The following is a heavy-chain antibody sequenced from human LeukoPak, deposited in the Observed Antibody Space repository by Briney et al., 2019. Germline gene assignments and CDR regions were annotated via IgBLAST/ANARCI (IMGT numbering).Heavy chain of an antibody. CDR3: AKDERVGATDY. Sequence: GGSLRLSCAASGFTFNSHSMNWVRQAPGKGLEWVSSISYGSSYIYYADSVKGRFTISRDNAKNSLYLQMNSLRAEDTAVYYCAKDERVGATDYWGQGTLVTVSS. D-gene: IGHD1-26*01. CDR2: ISYGSSYI. CDR1: GFTFNSHS. V-gene: IGHV3-21*01. J-gene: IGHJ4*02.